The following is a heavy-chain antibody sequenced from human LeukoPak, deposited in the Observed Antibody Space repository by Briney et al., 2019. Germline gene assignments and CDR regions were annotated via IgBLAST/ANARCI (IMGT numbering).Heavy chain of an antibody. V-gene: IGHV1-18*01. CDR2: ISPYSSSI. J-gene: IGHJ4*02. D-gene: IGHD6-6*01. Sequence: ASVKLSCKAYGYSFTTFGVSWVREAPGQGLEWMRWISPYSSSINPGQEFQGRVTVTTDIATSTAYLEVRSLKSDDTAVYYCARDERSAAARAEGYFDYWGQGTLVTVSS. CDR1: GYSFTTFG. CDR3: ARDERSAAARAEGYFDY.